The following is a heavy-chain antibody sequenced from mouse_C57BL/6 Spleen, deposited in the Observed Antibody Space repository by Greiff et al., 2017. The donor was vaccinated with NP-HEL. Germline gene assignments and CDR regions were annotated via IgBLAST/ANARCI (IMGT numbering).Heavy chain of an antibody. V-gene: IGHV1-52*01. D-gene: IGHD1-1*01. Sequence: QVQLQQPGAELVRPGSSVKLSCKASGYTFTSYWMHWVKQRPIQGLEWIGNIDPSDSETHYNQKFKDKATLTVDKSSSTAYMQLSSLTSEDSAVYYCASSHGSSQYWYFDVWGTGTTVTVSS. J-gene: IGHJ1*03. CDR1: GYTFTSYW. CDR3: ASSHGSSQYWYFDV. CDR2: IDPSDSET.